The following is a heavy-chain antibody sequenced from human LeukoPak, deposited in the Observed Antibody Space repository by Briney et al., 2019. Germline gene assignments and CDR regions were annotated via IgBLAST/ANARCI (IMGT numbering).Heavy chain of an antibody. V-gene: IGHV1-69*06. D-gene: IGHD3-10*01. J-gene: IGHJ3*01. CDR3: ASNYYYGSGFN. Sequence: GASVKVSCKASGYTFTSYGISWVRQAPGQGLEWMGGIIPIFGTANYAQKFQGRVTITADKSTSTAYMELSSLRSEDTAVYYCASNYYYGSGFNWGQGTMVTVSS. CDR2: IIPIFGTA. CDR1: GYTFTSYG.